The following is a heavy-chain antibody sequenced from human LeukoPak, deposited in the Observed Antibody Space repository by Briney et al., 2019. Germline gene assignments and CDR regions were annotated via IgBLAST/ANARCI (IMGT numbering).Heavy chain of an antibody. Sequence: GGPLPLPCAASGFTFDDYAMHWVRPAPGKGLVWVSHLSGDGGSTHYADSVKDRFTISRDNSKISLYLQMNSLRTEDTAVYYCAKGPSGGSGYYYCYWYMNVWGKGTTVTVSS. J-gene: IGHJ6*03. CDR2: LSGDGGST. CDR1: GFTFDDYA. D-gene: IGHD3-10*01. CDR3: AKGPSGGSGYYYCYWYMNV. V-gene: IGHV3-43*02.